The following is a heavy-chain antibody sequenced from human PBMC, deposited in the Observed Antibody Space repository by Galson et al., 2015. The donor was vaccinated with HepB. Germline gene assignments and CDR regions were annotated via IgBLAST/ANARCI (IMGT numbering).Heavy chain of an antibody. J-gene: IGHJ4*02. V-gene: IGHV1-46*01. Sequence: SVKVSCKASGYTFTSYYMHWVRQAPGQGLEWMGIINPSGGSTSYAQKFQGRVTMTRDTSTSTVYMELSSLRSEDTAVYYCARELWDIVVVPAAINFDYWGQGTLVTVSS. D-gene: IGHD2-2*01. CDR3: ARELWDIVVVPAAINFDY. CDR1: GYTFTSYY. CDR2: INPSGGST.